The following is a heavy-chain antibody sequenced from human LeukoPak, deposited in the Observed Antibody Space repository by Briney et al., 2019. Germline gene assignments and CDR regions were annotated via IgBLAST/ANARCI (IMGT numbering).Heavy chain of an antibody. V-gene: IGHV1-69-2*01. Sequence: ASVKVSCKVSGYTFTDYYMHWVQQAPGKGLELMGLVDPEDGETIYAEKFQGRVTITADTSTDTAYMELSSLRSEDTAVYYCATVPPHLKGAFDIWGQGTMVTVSS. CDR3: ATVPPHLKGAFDI. CDR1: GYTFTDYY. J-gene: IGHJ3*02. CDR2: VDPEDGET.